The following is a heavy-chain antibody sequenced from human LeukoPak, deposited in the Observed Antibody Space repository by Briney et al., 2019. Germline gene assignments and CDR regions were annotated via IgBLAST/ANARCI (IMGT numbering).Heavy chain of an antibody. CDR1: EFSVGSNY. Sequence: GGSLRLSCAASEFSVGSNYMTWVRQAPGKGLEWVSLIYSGGSTYYADSVKGRFTISRDNSKNTLYLQMNSLRAEDTAVYYCARAKRNAFDIWGQGTMVTVSS. CDR3: ARAKRNAFDI. V-gene: IGHV3-66*01. CDR2: IYSGGST. J-gene: IGHJ3*02.